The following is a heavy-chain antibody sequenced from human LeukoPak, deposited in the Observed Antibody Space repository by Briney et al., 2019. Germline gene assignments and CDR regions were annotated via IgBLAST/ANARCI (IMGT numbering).Heavy chain of an antibody. CDR1: GYTFTSYG. V-gene: IGHV1-18*01. CDR2: ISAYNGNT. CDR3: ALDSSGWYYYFDY. Sequence: ASVKVSCKASGYTFTSYGISWVRQAPGQGLEWMGWISAYNGNTNYAQKLQGRVTMTTDTSTSTAHMELRSLRSDDTAVYYCALDSSGWYYYFDYWGQGTLVTVSS. D-gene: IGHD6-19*01. J-gene: IGHJ4*02.